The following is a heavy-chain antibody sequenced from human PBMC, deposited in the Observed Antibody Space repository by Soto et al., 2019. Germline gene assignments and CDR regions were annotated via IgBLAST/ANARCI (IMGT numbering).Heavy chain of an antibody. CDR2: IKEDGSEK. CDR1: GLALSNFW. J-gene: IGHJ4*02. CDR3: ARGPY. V-gene: IGHV3-7*01. Sequence: HPGGSLRLACAASGLALSNFWMSWVRQTPGKGQEWVATIKEDGSEKYYVESVKGRFTISRDNARNSLFLQMNSLRAEDTGVYHRARGPYWGQGTLVTVSS.